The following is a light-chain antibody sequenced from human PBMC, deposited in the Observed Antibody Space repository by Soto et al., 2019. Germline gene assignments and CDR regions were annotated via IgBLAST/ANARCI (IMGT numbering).Light chain of an antibody. Sequence: DIQMTQSPSSLSASAGDRVTITCRASQSISSYLTWYQQKPGKAPKLLIYAASSLPSGVPARFSGSGSGTDFTLTISSLQPEDFAAYYCQQSYSTPVTFGQGTKVEIK. J-gene: IGKJ1*01. V-gene: IGKV1-39*01. CDR2: AAS. CDR1: QSISSY. CDR3: QQSYSTPVT.